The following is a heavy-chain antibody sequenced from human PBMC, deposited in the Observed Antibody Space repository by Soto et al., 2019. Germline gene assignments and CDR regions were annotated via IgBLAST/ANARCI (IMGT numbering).Heavy chain of an antibody. CDR1: GGSISRGADF. D-gene: IGHD2-15*01. Sequence: QVHLQESGPGQVRPSQTLSLSCSVSGGSISRGADFWTWIRQFPGKGLEWIAYISYTGATYYTPSLKSRVTILADTSKNQFSLKLNSVTSADKAVYCARGGPVSVSPAWKLLGYFDYWGQGTLVTVSS. J-gene: IGHJ4*02. CDR3: ARGGPVSVSPAWKLLGYFDY. V-gene: IGHV4-31*03. CDR2: ISYTGAT.